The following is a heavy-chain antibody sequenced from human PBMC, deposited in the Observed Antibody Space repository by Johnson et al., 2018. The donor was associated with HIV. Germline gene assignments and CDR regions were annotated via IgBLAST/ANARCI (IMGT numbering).Heavy chain of an antibody. V-gene: IGHV3-64*01. CDR1: GFTFSSYA. CDR3: ARRDNDAFDI. J-gene: IGHJ3*02. Sequence: VQLVESGGGLVQPGRSLRLSCAASGFTFSSYAMHWVRQAPGKGLEYVSAISSNGGSTYYANSVKGRFTISRDNSKNTLYLQMGSLRAEDMAVYYCARRDNDAFDIWGQGTMVTVSS. CDR2: ISSNGGST.